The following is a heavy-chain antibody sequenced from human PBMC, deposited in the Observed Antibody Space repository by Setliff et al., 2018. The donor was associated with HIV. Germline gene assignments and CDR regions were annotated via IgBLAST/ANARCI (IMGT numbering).Heavy chain of an antibody. V-gene: IGHV1-69*13. J-gene: IGHJ5*02. CDR2: IIPIFGTV. Sequence: SVKVSCKAPGGTISNYGISWVRQAPGQGFEWMGGIIPIFGTVNYAQKFQGRVTITADESTTTAYMELSSLRSEDTAVYYCATSPRGTYYDILTGLPRGYFDPWGQGTQVTVSS. D-gene: IGHD3-9*01. CDR1: GGTISNYG. CDR3: ATSPRGTYYDILTGLPRGYFDP.